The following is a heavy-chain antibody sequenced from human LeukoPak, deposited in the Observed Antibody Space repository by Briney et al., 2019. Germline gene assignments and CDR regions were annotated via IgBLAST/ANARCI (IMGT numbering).Heavy chain of an antibody. Sequence: GGSLRLSCAVSGFTFSSYWMHWVRQAPGKGLVWVSRIKSDGSTTSYADSVKGRFTISRDNAKNVVYLQMNSLRVEDTGLYYCARDLAYSSSWYYFDYWGQGTLVTVSS. V-gene: IGHV3-74*01. CDR2: IKSDGSTT. D-gene: IGHD6-13*01. CDR3: ARDLAYSSSWYYFDY. J-gene: IGHJ4*02. CDR1: GFTFSSYW.